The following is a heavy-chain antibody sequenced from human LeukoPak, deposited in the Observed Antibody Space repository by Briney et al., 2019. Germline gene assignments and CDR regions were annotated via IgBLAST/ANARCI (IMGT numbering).Heavy chain of an antibody. CDR1: GFTFDDYA. Sequence: GGSLRLSCAASGFTFDDYAMHWVRQAPGKGLEWVSGISWNSGSIGYADSVKGRFTISRDNAKNSLYLQMNSLRAEDTTVYYCTRGSEWTSGVSDYWGQGTLVTVSS. V-gene: IGHV3-9*01. CDR2: ISWNSGSI. CDR3: TRGSEWTSGVSDY. D-gene: IGHD3-3*01. J-gene: IGHJ4*02.